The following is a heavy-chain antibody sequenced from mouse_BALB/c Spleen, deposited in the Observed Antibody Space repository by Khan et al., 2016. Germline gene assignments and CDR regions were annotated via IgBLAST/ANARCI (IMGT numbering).Heavy chain of an antibody. D-gene: IGHD3-3*01. CDR2: ISYSGST. Sequence: EVQLQESGPGLVKPSQSLSLTCTVTGYSITSGYGWNWIRQFPGNKLEWMGYISYSGSTNYNPSLKSRISITRDTSKNQIIQQLNSDTTEDSATYYCDKTARMKYWGQGTTLTVSS. CDR1: GYSITSGYG. CDR3: DKTARMKY. V-gene: IGHV3-2*02. J-gene: IGHJ2*01.